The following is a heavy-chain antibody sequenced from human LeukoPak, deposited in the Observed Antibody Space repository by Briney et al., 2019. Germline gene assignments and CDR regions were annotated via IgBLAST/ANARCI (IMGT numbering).Heavy chain of an antibody. CDR2: IIPIFGTA. D-gene: IGHD3-10*01. J-gene: IGHJ4*02. V-gene: IGHV1-69*13. CDR1: GGTFSSYA. Sequence: SVKVSCKASGGTFSSYAMSWVRQAPGQGLEWMGGIIPIFGTANYAQKFQGRVTITADESTSTAYMELSSLRSEDTAVYYCARDQYATMVRGVIIGVGDYWGQGTLVTVSS. CDR3: ARDQYATMVRGVIIGVGDY.